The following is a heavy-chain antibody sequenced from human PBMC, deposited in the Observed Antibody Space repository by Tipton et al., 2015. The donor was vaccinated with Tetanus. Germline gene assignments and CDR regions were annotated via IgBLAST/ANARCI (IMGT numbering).Heavy chain of an antibody. J-gene: IGHJ6*02. D-gene: IGHD2-2*01. V-gene: IGHV1-2*02. CDR3: AKSHVGMPSDYYYYGMDV. CDR1: GYSFTDYY. Sequence: QLVQSGAEVKKPGASVKVSCKASGYSFTDYYMHWVRQAPGQGLEWMGWINPKSGGTNYAQKFQGRVTMTRDTSITTAYMELRRLGFDDTAVYYCAKSHVGMPSDYYYYGMDVWGQGTTVTVSS. CDR2: INPKSGGT.